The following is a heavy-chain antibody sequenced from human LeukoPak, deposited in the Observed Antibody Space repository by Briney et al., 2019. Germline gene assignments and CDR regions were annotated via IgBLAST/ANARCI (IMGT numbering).Heavy chain of an antibody. J-gene: IGHJ4*02. D-gene: IGHD3-10*01. Sequence: GGSLRLSCAASGFTFTKYAMTWVRQAPGKGPEWVSGISGSGGSTYYAGSVRGRFTISRDNAKNTLFLQMNSLRAEDTAVYYCATTREGASGSYWDFDYWGQGTLVTVSS. CDR1: GFTFTKYA. CDR2: ISGSGGST. V-gene: IGHV3-23*01. CDR3: ATTREGASGSYWDFDY.